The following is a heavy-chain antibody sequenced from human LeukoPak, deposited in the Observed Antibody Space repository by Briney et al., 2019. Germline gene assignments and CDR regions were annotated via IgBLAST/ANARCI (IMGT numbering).Heavy chain of an antibody. CDR1: GGSISSYY. CDR2: ILTSGST. CDR3: AREYGSGRSFDY. D-gene: IGHD3-10*01. V-gene: IGHV4-4*07. J-gene: IGHJ4*02. Sequence: SETLSLTCNVSGGSISSYYWSWIRQPAGKGVEWIGRILTSGSTNYNPSLKSRVTMSVDTSKNQFSLKLSSVTAADTAVYYCAREYGSGRSFDYWGQGTLVTVSS.